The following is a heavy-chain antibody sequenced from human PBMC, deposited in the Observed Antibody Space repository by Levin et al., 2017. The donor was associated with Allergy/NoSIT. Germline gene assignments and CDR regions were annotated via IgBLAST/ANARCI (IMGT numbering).Heavy chain of an antibody. V-gene: IGHV4-39*01. D-gene: IGHD6-13*01. CDR3: ARAVKAAGWVWFDP. Sequence: SQTLSLPCPVSGGSISSGSYYWAWIRQAPGKGLEWIGHIYFTGPTYYNPSLKSRVTISVDTSNNQFSLELTSVTAADTAVFYCARAVKAAGWVWFDPWGPGTPVTVSS. CDR1: GGSISSGSYY. CDR2: IYFTGPT. J-gene: IGHJ5*02.